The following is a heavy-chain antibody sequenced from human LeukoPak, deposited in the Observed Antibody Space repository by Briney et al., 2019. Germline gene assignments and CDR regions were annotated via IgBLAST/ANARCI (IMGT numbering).Heavy chain of an antibody. D-gene: IGHD2-15*01. CDR3: ARGDGYCSGGSCYYYFDY. CDR1: GGSFSGYY. J-gene: IGHJ4*02. CDR2: INHSGST. V-gene: IGHV4-34*01. Sequence: SETLSLTCAVYGGSFSGYYWSWIRQPPGKRLEWIGEINHSGSTNYNPSLKSRVTISVDTSKNQFSLKLSSVTAADTAVYYCARGDGYCSGGSCYYYFDYWGQGTLVTVSS.